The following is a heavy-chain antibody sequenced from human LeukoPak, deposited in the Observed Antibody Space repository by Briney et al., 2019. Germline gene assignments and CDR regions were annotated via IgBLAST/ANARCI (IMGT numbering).Heavy chain of an antibody. CDR3: ARRPRGSKYGGEVYFFGMDV. J-gene: IGHJ6*02. Sequence: ASVKVSCKASGYTFTSDDINWVRQATGQGLEWMGWMNPKSGNTDYAQKFQGRVTMTRDTSISTAYMELNNLRSEDTAVYYCARRPRGSKYGGEVYFFGMDVWGQGTTVTVSS. CDR2: MNPKSGNT. D-gene: IGHD5-18*01. V-gene: IGHV1-8*01. CDR1: GYTFTSDD.